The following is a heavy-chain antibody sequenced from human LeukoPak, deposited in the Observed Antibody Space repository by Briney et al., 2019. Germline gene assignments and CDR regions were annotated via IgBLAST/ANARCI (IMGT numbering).Heavy chain of an antibody. V-gene: IGHV4-31*03. CDR1: GGSISSGGYY. CDR3: ARVLYSSSEGRFDP. D-gene: IGHD6-13*01. J-gene: IGHJ5*02. Sequence: SQTLSLTCTVSGGSISSGGYYWSWIRQHPGKGLEWIGYIYYSGSTYYNPSLKSRVTISVDTSKNQFSLKLSSVTAADTAVYYCARVLYSSSEGRFDPWGQGSLVTVSS. CDR2: IYYSGST.